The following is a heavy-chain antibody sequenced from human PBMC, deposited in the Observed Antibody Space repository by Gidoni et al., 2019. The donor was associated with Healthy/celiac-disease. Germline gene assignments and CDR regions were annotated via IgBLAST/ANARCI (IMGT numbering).Heavy chain of an antibody. J-gene: IGHJ4*02. V-gene: IGHV3-64*01. CDR3: AMASSGPPNG. D-gene: IGHD3-22*01. CDR2: ISSNGGST. CDR1: GFTFSSYA. Sequence: EVQLVESGGGLVQPGGSLRLSCAASGFTFSSYAMHWVRQAPGKGLEYVSAISSNGGSTYYANSVKGRFTISRDNSKNTLYLQMGSLRAEDMAVYYCAMASSGPPNGWGQGTLVTVSS.